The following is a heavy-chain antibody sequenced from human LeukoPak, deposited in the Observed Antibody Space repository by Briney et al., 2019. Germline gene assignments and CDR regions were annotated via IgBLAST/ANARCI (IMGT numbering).Heavy chain of an antibody. V-gene: IGHV3-7*03. J-gene: IGHJ6*02. CDR2: IKQDGSEK. CDR1: GFTFSSYW. Sequence: GGSLRLSCAASGFTFSSYWMSWVRQAPGKGLEWVANIKQDGSEKYYVDSVKGRFTISRDNAKNSLYLQMNSLRAEDTALYYCAKDYSSGWYPPLYYYYYGMDVWGQGTTVTVSS. D-gene: IGHD6-19*01. CDR3: AKDYSSGWYPPLYYYYYGMDV.